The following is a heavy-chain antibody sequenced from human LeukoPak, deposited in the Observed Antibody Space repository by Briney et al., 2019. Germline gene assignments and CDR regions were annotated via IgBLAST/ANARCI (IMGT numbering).Heavy chain of an antibody. CDR2: ISSSSSDI. CDR1: GFTFSRYT. Sequence: PGGSLRLSCAASGFTFSRYTMNWVRQAPGKGLDWVSSISSSSSDIYYAESVTGRFTISRDNAKNSLYLKMNSLRAEDTAVYYCASTIASVRGVVSRYLDYWGQGTLVTVSS. CDR3: ASTIASVRGVVSRYLDY. D-gene: IGHD3-10*01. V-gene: IGHV3-21*06. J-gene: IGHJ4*02.